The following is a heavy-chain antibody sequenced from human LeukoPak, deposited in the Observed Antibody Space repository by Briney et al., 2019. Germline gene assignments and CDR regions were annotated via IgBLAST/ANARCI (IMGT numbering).Heavy chain of an antibody. V-gene: IGHV4-39*01. D-gene: IGHD6-19*01. J-gene: IGHJ4*02. CDR3: ATTFSYTSGGYDY. Sequence: SETLSLTCTVSGDSISGNSYHWGWIRQSPGKGLEWIGSINYSGATYYNPSLKSRVSISVDTSKNQFSLKVTSVTAADTAVYYCATTFSYTSGGYDYWGQGTLVTVSS. CDR2: INYSGAT. CDR1: GDSISGNSYH.